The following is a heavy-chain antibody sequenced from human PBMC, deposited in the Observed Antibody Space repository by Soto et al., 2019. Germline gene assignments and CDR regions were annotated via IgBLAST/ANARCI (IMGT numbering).Heavy chain of an antibody. Sequence: ASVKVSCKVSGYTLTELSMHWVRQAPGKGLEWMGGFDPEDGETIYAQKFQGRVTMTEDTSTDTAYMELSSLRSEDTAVYYCATGDCSGGSCWGAFDIWGQGTMVTVSS. D-gene: IGHD2-15*01. CDR1: GYTLTELS. V-gene: IGHV1-24*01. CDR2: FDPEDGET. CDR3: ATGDCSGGSCWGAFDI. J-gene: IGHJ3*02.